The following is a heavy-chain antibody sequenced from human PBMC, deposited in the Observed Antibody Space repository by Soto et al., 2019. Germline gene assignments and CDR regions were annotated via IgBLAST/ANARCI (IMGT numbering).Heavy chain of an antibody. CDR2: ISGSGGST. CDR3: ANVLTAGALDY. CDR1: GFTFDGYG. V-gene: IGHV3-23*01. J-gene: IGHJ4*02. Sequence: VQLLESGGGLVQPGGSLRLSCAASGFTFDGYGMSWVRQAPGKGLEWVSSISGSGGSTYYADSVKGRFTISRDNSKNTLYLQMNSLSAEDTAVYFSANVLTAGALDYWGQGTLVTVSS. D-gene: IGHD2-8*01.